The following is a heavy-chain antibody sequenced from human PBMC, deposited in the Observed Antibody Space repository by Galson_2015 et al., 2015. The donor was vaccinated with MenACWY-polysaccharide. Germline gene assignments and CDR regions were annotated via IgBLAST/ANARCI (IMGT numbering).Heavy chain of an antibody. CDR1: GFSLTTRGVG. J-gene: IGHJ6*03. D-gene: IGHD2-15*01. V-gene: IGHV2-5*02. Sequence: PALVKPTQTLTLTCTFSGFSLTTRGVGVGWIRQPPGKALEWLALIFWDDDKRYSPSLKSRLTITKDTSKNQVVLTMADMDPVDIGTYSGAPASGGSAHYSSMGVWGKGTTVPASS. CDR2: IFWDDDK. CDR3: APASGGSAHYSSMGV.